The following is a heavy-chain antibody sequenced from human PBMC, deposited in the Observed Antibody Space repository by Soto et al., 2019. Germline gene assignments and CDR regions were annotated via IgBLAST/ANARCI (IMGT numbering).Heavy chain of an antibody. V-gene: IGHV3-23*01. D-gene: IGHD5-12*01. J-gene: IGHJ4*02. CDR3: VRRDGYNWAY. CDR2: ITGTDGK. CDR1: GFTFSNSG. Sequence: LRLSLPASGFTFSNSGMLSVRQAPGKGLEWVSAITGTDGKYYADSVKSRFTISRDNSKNTLFLQMNTVRADDMAVYYCVRRDGYNWAYWGQGPRVTGSA.